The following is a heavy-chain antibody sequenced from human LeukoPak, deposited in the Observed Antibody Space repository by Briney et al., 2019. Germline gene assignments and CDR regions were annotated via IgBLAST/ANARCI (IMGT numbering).Heavy chain of an antibody. Sequence: ASVKVSCKASGYTFTSYGISWVRQAPGQGLEWMGWISAYNGNTNYAQKLQGRVTMTTDTSTSTAYMELRSLRSDDTAVYYCARDADQWPVYPFDYWGQGTLVTVSS. V-gene: IGHV1-18*01. J-gene: IGHJ4*02. CDR3: ARDADQWPVYPFDY. CDR1: GYTFTSYG. D-gene: IGHD6-19*01. CDR2: ISAYNGNT.